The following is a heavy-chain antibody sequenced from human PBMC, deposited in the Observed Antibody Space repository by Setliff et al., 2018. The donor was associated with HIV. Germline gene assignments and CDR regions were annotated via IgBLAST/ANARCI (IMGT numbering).Heavy chain of an antibody. J-gene: IGHJ4*02. Sequence: GGSLRLSCAASGFTFGDAWMSWVRQAPGKGLEWVARIKNRANGGTTHYAAPVNGRFTISRDDSKNTLYLQMNSLKTEDTAVYYCITQADSGANPWYWGQGTLVTVSS. CDR1: GFTFGDAW. V-gene: IGHV3-15*01. CDR2: IKNRANGGTT. CDR3: ITQADSGANPWY. D-gene: IGHD1-26*01.